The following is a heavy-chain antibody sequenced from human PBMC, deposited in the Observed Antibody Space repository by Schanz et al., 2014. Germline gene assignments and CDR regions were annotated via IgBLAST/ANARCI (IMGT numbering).Heavy chain of an antibody. J-gene: IGHJ2*01. CDR1: GGTFSTYT. V-gene: IGHV1-69*09. D-gene: IGHD3-16*01. CDR2: IIPIHGIV. Sequence: QVQLVQSGAEVKKPGASMKVSCKASGGTFSTYTISWVRQAPGQGLEWMGRIIPIHGIVNYAQRFQDRVRITADKSTSTAYMELRSLRSDDTAHYYCVRVPSRDVSFDLWGRGTLVTVSS. CDR3: VRVPSRDVSFDL.